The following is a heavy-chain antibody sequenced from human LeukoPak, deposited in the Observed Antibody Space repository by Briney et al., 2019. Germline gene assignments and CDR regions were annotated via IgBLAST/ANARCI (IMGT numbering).Heavy chain of an antibody. D-gene: IGHD2-15*01. V-gene: IGHV3-30-3*01. CDR1: GFTFSSYA. CDR2: ISYDGSNK. J-gene: IGHJ6*02. Sequence: PGGSLRLSCAASGFTFSSYAMHWVRQAPGKGLEWVAVISYDGSNKYYADSVKGRFTISRDNSKNTLYLQMNSLRAEDTAVYYCARDGGPGCSGGSCYGGLYYYYGMDVWGQGTTVTVSS. CDR3: ARDGGPGCSGGSCYGGLYYYYGMDV.